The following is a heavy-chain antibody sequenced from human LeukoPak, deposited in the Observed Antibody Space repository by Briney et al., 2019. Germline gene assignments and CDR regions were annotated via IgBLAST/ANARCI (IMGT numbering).Heavy chain of an antibody. J-gene: IGHJ4*02. CDR2: INHSGST. CDR1: GGSFSGYY. V-gene: IGHV4-34*01. Sequence: SETLSLTCAVYGGSFSGYYWSWIRQPPGKGLEWIGEINHSGSTNYNPSLKSRVTISVDTSKNQFSLKLSSVTAADTAVYYCARDPDYWGQGTLVTVSS. CDR3: ARDPDY.